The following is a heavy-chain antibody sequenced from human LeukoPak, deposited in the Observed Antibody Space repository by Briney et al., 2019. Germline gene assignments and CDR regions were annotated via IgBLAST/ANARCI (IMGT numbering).Heavy chain of an antibody. CDR1: GGSIGSYY. CDR3: ASGYYGTRTLASDY. V-gene: IGHV4-59*01. D-gene: IGHD4-17*01. J-gene: IGHJ4*02. CDR2: IYYSGST. Sequence: SETLSLTCTVSGGSIGSYYWSWIRQPPGKGLEWIGYIYYSGSTNYNPSLKSRVTISVDTSKNQFSLKLSSVTAADTAVYYCASGYYGTRTLASDYWGQGTLVTVSS.